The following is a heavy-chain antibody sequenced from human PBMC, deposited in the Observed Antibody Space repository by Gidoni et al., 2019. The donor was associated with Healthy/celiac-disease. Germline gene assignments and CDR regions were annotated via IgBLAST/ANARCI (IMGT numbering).Heavy chain of an antibody. J-gene: IGHJ3*02. V-gene: IGHV3-15*01. CDR2: IKSKTDGGTT. Sequence: EVQLVESGGGLVKPGGSLRLSCAASGFTFSNAWMSWVRQAPGKGLEWVGRIKSKTDGGTTDYAAPVKGRFTISRDDSKNTLYLQMNSLKTEDTAVYYCTTQGGYCSGGSCYSHDAFDIWGQGTMVTVSS. CDR1: GFTFSNAW. D-gene: IGHD2-15*01. CDR3: TTQGGYCSGGSCYSHDAFDI.